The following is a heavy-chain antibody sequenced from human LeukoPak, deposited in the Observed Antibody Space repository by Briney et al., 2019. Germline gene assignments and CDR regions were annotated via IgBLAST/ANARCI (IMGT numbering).Heavy chain of an antibody. CDR3: VRGLGKGDY. V-gene: IGHV3-48*03. D-gene: IGHD7-27*01. Sequence: SGGSLRLSCAASGFTFSSYELKWVRQAPGKGLEWFSYISSSGTTIYYTDSVKDRFTISRDNANNSLSLQTNSLRDEQVAVYNCVRGLGKGDYWGQGTLVTVSS. J-gene: IGHJ4*02. CDR1: GFTFSSYE. CDR2: ISSSGTTI.